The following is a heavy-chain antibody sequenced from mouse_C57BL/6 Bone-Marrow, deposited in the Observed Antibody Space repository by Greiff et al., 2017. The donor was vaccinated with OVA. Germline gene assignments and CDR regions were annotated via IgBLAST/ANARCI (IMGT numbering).Heavy chain of an antibody. V-gene: IGHV1-55*01. CDR1: GYTFPSYW. J-gene: IGHJ3*01. CDR2: IYPGSGST. CDR3: ARSGWLRRFAY. D-gene: IGHD2-3*01. Sequence: QVQLQQPGAELVKPGASVKMSCKASGYTFPSYWLTWVKQRPGQGLEWIGDIYPGSGSTNYNEKFKSKATLPVATSSSSAYMQLSSLSSEDSAVYYCARSGWLRRFAYWGQGTLVTVSA.